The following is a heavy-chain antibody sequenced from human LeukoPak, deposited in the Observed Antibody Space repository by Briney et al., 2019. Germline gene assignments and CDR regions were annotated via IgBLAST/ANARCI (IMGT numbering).Heavy chain of an antibody. Sequence: PGRSLILSCAASGFTFSSYAMSWVRQAPGKGLEWVSSISGSGVSTYYADSVKGRFTISKDNSTNTLYLQMNSLRAEDTAVYYCAKAGGSGWYFYRFDPWGQGTLVTVSS. V-gene: IGHV3-23*01. CDR2: ISGSGVST. CDR3: AKAGGSGWYFYRFDP. CDR1: GFTFSSYA. D-gene: IGHD6-19*01. J-gene: IGHJ5*02.